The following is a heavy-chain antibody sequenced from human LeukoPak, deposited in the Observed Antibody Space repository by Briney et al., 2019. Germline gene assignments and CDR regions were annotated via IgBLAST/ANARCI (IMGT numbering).Heavy chain of an antibody. D-gene: IGHD3-10*01. CDR2: INPNSGDT. Sequence: GASVKVSCKCSTYTFTDNSIHWGRQAPGPGAHWMGWINPNSGDTHYTRNFQGRVTLTRDTSLSTAYMKLTSLRSDDTAMYYCARENSFGSGSYIFDSWGQGTLVTVSS. V-gene: IGHV1-2*02. J-gene: IGHJ4*02. CDR3: ARENSFGSGSYIFDS. CDR1: TYTFTDNS.